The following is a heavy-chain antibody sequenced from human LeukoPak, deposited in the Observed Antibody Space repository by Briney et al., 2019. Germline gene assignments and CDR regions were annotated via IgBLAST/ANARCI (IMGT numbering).Heavy chain of an antibody. CDR2: ISYDGSNK. V-gene: IGHV3-30*18. CDR3: AKGWAGRFDP. CDR1: GFTFSSYG. Sequence: GGSLRLSCAASGFTFSSYGMHWVRQAPGKGLEWVAVISYDGSNKYYADSVKGRFTISRDNSKNTLYLQMNGLRAEDTAVYYCAKGWAGRFDPWGQGTLVTVSS. D-gene: IGHD3-10*01. J-gene: IGHJ5*02.